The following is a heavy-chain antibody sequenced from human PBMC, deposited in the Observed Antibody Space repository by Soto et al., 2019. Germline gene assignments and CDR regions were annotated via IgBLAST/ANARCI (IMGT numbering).Heavy chain of an antibody. CDR1: GYTFTSYG. D-gene: IGHD3-3*01. CDR2: ISGYNGNT. V-gene: IGHV1-18*01. CDR3: ARDPTRMTVVGVVAEDWGY. J-gene: IGHJ4*02. Sequence: QVQLVQSGPEVKEPGASVKVSCKASGYTFTSYGISWVRQAPGQGLEWMGWISGYNGNTNYAQKFQGRVTMTTDTSTSTGYMELRSLRSDDSAVYYCARDPTRMTVVGVVAEDWGYWGRGTLVTVAS.